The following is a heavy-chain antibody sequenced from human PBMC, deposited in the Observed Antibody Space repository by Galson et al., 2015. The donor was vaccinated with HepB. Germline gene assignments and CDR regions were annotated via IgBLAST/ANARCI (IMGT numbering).Heavy chain of an antibody. V-gene: IGHV1-69*13. D-gene: IGHD5-18*01. J-gene: IGHJ4*01. CDR3: ASGYSYGRGFDY. Sequence: SVKVSCKASGGTFSSYAISWVRQAPGQGLEWMGGIIPIFGTANYAQKFQGRVTITADESTSTAYMELSSLRSEDTAVYYCASGYSYGRGFDYWGQGTLVTVSS. CDR2: IIPIFGTA. CDR1: GGTFSSYA.